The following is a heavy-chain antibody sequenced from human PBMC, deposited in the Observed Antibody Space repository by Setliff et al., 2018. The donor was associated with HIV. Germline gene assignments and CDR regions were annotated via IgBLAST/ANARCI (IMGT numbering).Heavy chain of an antibody. Sequence: PGGSLRLSCVVSGFIFENHAMHWVRRAPGKGLEWLTLLRQDVNKDYYGDSVKGRFTITRDNSKKTAYMELSSLMSEDMAVYYCARGVGSSWFENWGQGTLVTVSS. CDR2: LRQDVNKD. V-gene: IGHV3-30*02. D-gene: IGHD6-13*01. CDR1: GFIFENHA. J-gene: IGHJ5*02. CDR3: ARGVGSSWFEN.